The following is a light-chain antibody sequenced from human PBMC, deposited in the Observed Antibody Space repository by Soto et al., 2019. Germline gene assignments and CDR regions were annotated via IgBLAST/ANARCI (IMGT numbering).Light chain of an antibody. V-gene: IGKV1-17*01. Sequence: LAPCGGRSITKNCRASQGIRNDLGWYQQKPGKAPKRLIYAASSSQSGVPSRFSGSGYGTEFALTISSRQPYDFAPSYCVQPNASPWTLGQGTQVDIK. CDR3: VQPNASPWT. CDR1: QGIRND. CDR2: AAS. J-gene: IGKJ1*01.